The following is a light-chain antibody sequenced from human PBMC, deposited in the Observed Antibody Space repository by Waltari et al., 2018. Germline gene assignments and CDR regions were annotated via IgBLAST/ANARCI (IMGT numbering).Light chain of an antibody. Sequence: EIVLAQSPGTLSLSPGETATLSCRATQSVTNKYLAWYQQKPGQPPRLLIYGVSNRATGIPYRFSGSGSGTDFTLTISRLEPEDFAVYYCRLYDTSPRFTFGPGTKVDIK. CDR3: RLYDTSPRFT. V-gene: IGKV3-20*01. J-gene: IGKJ3*01. CDR2: GVS. CDR1: QSVTNKY.